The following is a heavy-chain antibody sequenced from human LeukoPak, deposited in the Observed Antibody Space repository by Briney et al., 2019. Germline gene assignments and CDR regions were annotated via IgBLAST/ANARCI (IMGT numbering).Heavy chain of an antibody. J-gene: IGHJ4*02. Sequence: PSETLSLTCTVSGGSISSYCWSWIRQPAGKGLEWIGRIYTSGSTGYNPSLKSRVTMSVDTSKNQFSLKLSSVTAADTAVYYCARVDIRAAYFDYWGQGTLVTVSS. CDR3: ARVDIRAAYFDY. CDR2: IYTSGST. D-gene: IGHD5-12*01. V-gene: IGHV4-4*07. CDR1: GGSISSYC.